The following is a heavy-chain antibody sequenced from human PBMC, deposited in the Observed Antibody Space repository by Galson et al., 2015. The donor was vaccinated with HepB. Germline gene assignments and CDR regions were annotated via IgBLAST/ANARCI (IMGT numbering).Heavy chain of an antibody. CDR2: ISGSGGST. D-gene: IGHD2-8*01. Sequence: SLRLSCAASGFTFSSYAMSWVRQAPGEGLEWVSAISGSGGSTYYADSVKGRFTISRDNSKNTLYLQMNSLRAEDTAVYYCAKDLSGEYCTNGVCYTGNYYYGMDVWGQGTTVTVSS. CDR1: GFTFSSYA. CDR3: AKDLSGEYCTNGVCYTGNYYYGMDV. J-gene: IGHJ6*02. V-gene: IGHV3-23*01.